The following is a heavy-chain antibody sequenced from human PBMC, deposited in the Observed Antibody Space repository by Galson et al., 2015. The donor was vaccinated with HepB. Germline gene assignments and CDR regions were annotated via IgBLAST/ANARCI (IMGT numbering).Heavy chain of an antibody. CDR3: ARVKYYYDISGYYLGFDY. Sequence: SLRLSCAASTFIFSTYSMDWVRQAPGKGLEWVSYISSSSTTIYYADSVKGRFTISRDNAENSLYLQINSLRAEDTAMYYCARVKYYYDISGYYLGFDYWGQGTLVTVSS. CDR1: TFIFSTYS. D-gene: IGHD3-22*01. J-gene: IGHJ4*02. CDR2: ISSSSTTI. V-gene: IGHV3-48*04.